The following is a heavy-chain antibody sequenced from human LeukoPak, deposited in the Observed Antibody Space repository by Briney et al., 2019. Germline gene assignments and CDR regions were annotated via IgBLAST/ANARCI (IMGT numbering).Heavy chain of an antibody. Sequence: PGGSLRLSCAASGFTVSRNYMSWVREAPGKGLEWVSVIYSGGSTYADSVKGRFTISRDNSKNTPYLQMNSLRAEDTAVYYCAREYSSSWFIFDYWGQGTLVTVSS. V-gene: IGHV3-66*01. D-gene: IGHD6-13*01. CDR3: AREYSSSWFIFDY. CDR2: IYSGGST. CDR1: GFTVSRNY. J-gene: IGHJ4*02.